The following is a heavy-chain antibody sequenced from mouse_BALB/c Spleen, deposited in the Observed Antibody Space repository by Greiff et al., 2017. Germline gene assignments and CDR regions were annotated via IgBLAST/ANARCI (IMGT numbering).Heavy chain of an antibody. D-gene: IGHD1-1*01. CDR1: GFTFTDYY. J-gene: IGHJ2*01. Sequence: VQLKESGGGLVQPGGSLRLSCATSGFTFTDYYMSWVRQPPGKALEWLGFIRNKANGYTTEYSASVKGRFTISRDNSQSILYLQMNTLRAEDSATYYCARDEGYGSNYWGQGTTLTVSS. V-gene: IGHV7-3*02. CDR3: ARDEGYGSNY. CDR2: IRNKANGYTT.